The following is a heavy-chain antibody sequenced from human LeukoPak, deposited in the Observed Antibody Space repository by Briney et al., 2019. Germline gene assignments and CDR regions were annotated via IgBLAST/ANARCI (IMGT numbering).Heavy chain of an antibody. D-gene: IGHD3-3*01. CDR2: IIPIFGTA. J-gene: IGHJ4*02. CDR1: GGTFRSYA. V-gene: IGHV1-69*01. Sequence: ASVKVSCKASGGTFRSYAISWVRQAPGQGLEWMGGIIPIFGTANYAQKFQGRVTITADESTSTAYMELSSLRSEDTAVYYCARYYDFWSGLDCWGQGTLVTVFS. CDR3: ARYYDFWSGLDC.